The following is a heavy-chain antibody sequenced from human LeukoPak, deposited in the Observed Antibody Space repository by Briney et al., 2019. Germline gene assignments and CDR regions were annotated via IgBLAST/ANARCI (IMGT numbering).Heavy chain of an antibody. Sequence: KPSETLSLTCAVYGGSFSGYYWSWIRQPPGKGLEWIGEINRSGSTNYNPSLKSRVTISVDTSKNQFSLKLSSVTAADTAVYYCATSPYLRNWFDPWGQGTLVTVSS. CDR1: GGSFSGYY. V-gene: IGHV4-34*01. D-gene: IGHD2-2*01. J-gene: IGHJ5*02. CDR2: INRSGST. CDR3: ATSPYLRNWFDP.